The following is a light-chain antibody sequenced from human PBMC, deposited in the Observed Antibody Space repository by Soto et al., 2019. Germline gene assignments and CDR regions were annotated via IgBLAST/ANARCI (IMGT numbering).Light chain of an antibody. Sequence: DIQLTQSPSSLSASVGDRVTITCRASQSISTYLNWYQQKPGKAPKLLIYAASSLQSGVPSRFSGSGSGTEFTLTISSLQPEDSATYYCQQSYSTPRTFGQGTKVEIK. V-gene: IGKV1-39*01. CDR2: AAS. J-gene: IGKJ1*01. CDR3: QQSYSTPRT. CDR1: QSISTY.